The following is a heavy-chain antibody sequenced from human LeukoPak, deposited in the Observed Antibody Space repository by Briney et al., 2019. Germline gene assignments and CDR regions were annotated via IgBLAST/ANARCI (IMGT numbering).Heavy chain of an antibody. CDR2: ISYDGSNK. CDR3: ARDRGYCSSTSCPYDP. D-gene: IGHD2-2*01. V-gene: IGHV3-30*03. Sequence: GGSLRLSCAASGFTFSSYGMHWVRQAPGKGLEWVAVISYDGSNKYYADSVKGRFTISRDNSKNTLYLQMNSLRAEDTAVYYCARDRGYCSSTSCPYDPWGQGTLVTVSS. CDR1: GFTFSSYG. J-gene: IGHJ5*02.